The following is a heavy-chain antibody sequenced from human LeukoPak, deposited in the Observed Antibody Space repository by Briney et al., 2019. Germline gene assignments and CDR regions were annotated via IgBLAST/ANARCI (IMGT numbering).Heavy chain of an antibody. V-gene: IGHV4-4*02. CDR1: GDSINTDNW. CDR2: IYHSGST. D-gene: IGHD2-15*01. J-gene: IGHJ4*02. CDR3: AREVVVAATYDY. Sequence: PSGTLSLTCAVSGDSINTDNWWNWVRQPPGKGLEWIGQIYHSGSTIYNPSLKSRVTMSVDTSKNQFSLKLSSVTAADTAVYYCAREVVVAATYDYWGQGTLVTVSS.